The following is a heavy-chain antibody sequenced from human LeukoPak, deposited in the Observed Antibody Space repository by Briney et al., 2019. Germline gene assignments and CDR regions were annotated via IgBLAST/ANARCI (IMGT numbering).Heavy chain of an antibody. CDR2: MNPNSGNT. CDR3: ARGQALAAGAPRPFDP. D-gene: IGHD6-13*01. Sequence: ASVKVSCKASGYTFTSYDINWVRQATGQGLEWMGWMNPNSGNTGYAQKFQGRVTMTRNTSISTAYMELSSLRSEDTAVYYCARGQALAAGAPRPFDPWGQGTLVTVSS. V-gene: IGHV1-8*01. J-gene: IGHJ5*02. CDR1: GYTFTSYD.